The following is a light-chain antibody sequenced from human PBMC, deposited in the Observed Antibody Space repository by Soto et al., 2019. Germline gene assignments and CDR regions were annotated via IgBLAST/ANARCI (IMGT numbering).Light chain of an antibody. CDR1: QTISSW. CDR2: KAS. CDR3: QHYNSYSEA. J-gene: IGKJ1*01. Sequence: DIQMTQSPSTLSGSVGYRFNITCRASQTISSWLAWYQQKPGKAPKLLIYKASTLKSGVPSRFSGSGSGTEFTLTISSLQPDDFATYYCQHYNSYSEACGQGNTGDIK. V-gene: IGKV1-5*03.